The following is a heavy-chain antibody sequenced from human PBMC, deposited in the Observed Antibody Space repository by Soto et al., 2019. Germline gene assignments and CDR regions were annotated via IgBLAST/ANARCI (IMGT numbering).Heavy chain of an antibody. CDR2: ISGSGGST. V-gene: IGHV3-23*01. Sequence: EVQLLESGGGLVQPGGSLRLSCAASGFTFSSYAMSWVLQAPGKGLEWVSAISGSGGSTYYADSVKGRFTISRDKSKNTLELQMNSRRAADTEVQYWAKEPVLLWGGELCGEAFDSWGQGTKVNGSS. CDR1: GFTFSSYA. D-gene: IGHD3-10*01. CDR3: AKEPVLLWGGELCGEAFDS. J-gene: IGHJ3*02.